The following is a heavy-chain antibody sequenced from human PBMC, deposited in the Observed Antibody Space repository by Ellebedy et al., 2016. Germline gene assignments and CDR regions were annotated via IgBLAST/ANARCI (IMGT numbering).Heavy chain of an antibody. J-gene: IGHJ4*02. Sequence: GESLKISCAASGFTFNSYAMHWVRQAPGKGLEFVSGISSNGGSTYYANSVKGRFTISRDNSKNTLYLQMNSLRAEDTAVYYCARDRGAVAGSYFDYWGQGTLITVSS. CDR3: ARDRGAVAGSYFDY. CDR2: ISSNGGST. D-gene: IGHD6-19*01. V-gene: IGHV3-64*01. CDR1: GFTFNSYA.